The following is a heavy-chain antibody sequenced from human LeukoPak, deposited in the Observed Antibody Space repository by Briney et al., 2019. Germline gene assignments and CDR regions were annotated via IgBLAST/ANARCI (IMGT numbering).Heavy chain of an antibody. J-gene: IGHJ4*02. Sequence: RPGGSLRLSCAASGFTFSSYWMSWVRQAPGKGLEWVGRIKRKIDSGTTDYAAPVKGRFTISRDDSKNTLYLQMNSLETDDTAVYFCTTDPPGAYWGQGTLVAVSS. V-gene: IGHV3-15*01. CDR3: TTDPPGAY. D-gene: IGHD1-26*01. CDR1: GFTFSSYW. CDR2: IKRKIDSGTT.